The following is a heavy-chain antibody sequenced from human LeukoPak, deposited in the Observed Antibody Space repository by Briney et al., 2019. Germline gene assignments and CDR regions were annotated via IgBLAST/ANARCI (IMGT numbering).Heavy chain of an antibody. CDR3: ARGRIAARPEHTDDYYYYYGMDV. CDR2: ISYDGSNK. Sequence: GGSLRLSCAASGFTFSSYAMHWVRQAPGKGLEWVAVISYDGSNKYYADSVKGRFTISRDNSKNTLYLQMNSLRAEDTAVYYCARGRIAARPEHTDDYYYYYGMDVWGQGTTVTVSS. V-gene: IGHV3-30-3*01. J-gene: IGHJ6*02. CDR1: GFTFSSYA. D-gene: IGHD6-6*01.